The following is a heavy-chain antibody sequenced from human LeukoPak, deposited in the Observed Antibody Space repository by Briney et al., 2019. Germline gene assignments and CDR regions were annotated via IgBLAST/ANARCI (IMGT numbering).Heavy chain of an antibody. V-gene: IGHV4-34*01. CDR1: GGSFSGYY. Sequence: SETLSLTCAVYGGSFSGYYWSWIRQPPGKGLGWIGEINHSGSTNYNPSLKSRVTISVDTSKNQFSLKLSSVTAADTAVYYCARTLYDFWSGYYSGFDYWGQGTLVTVSS. D-gene: IGHD3-3*01. J-gene: IGHJ4*02. CDR2: INHSGST. CDR3: ARTLYDFWSGYYSGFDY.